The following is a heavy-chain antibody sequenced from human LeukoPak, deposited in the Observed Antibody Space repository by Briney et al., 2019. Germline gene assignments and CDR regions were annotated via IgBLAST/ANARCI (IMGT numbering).Heavy chain of an antibody. Sequence: GGSLRLSCAASGFTFSSYWMTWVRQAPGKGLAWVANINQDGSGKYYVDSVKGRFTISRDNAKNSLYLQMNSLRAEDTAVYYCARESRTAVASDYWGQGTLVTVSS. CDR2: INQDGSGK. V-gene: IGHV3-7*01. CDR1: GFTFSSYW. CDR3: ARESRTAVASDY. J-gene: IGHJ4*02. D-gene: IGHD6-19*01.